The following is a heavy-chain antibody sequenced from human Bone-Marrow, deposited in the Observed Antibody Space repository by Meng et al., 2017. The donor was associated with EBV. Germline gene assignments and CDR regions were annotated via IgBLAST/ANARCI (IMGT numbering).Heavy chain of an antibody. V-gene: IGHV4-4*02. J-gene: IGHJ4*02. Sequence: QVQLHESRPGLVKPSGTLSLTCAVSGGSSSSSNGWSWVRQPPGKGLEWIGEIYHSGSTNYNPSLKSRVTISVDKSKNQFSLKLSSVTAADTAVYYCASLAAAGPPFDYWGQGTLVTVSS. CDR3: ASLAAAGPPFDY. D-gene: IGHD6-13*01. CDR1: GGSSSSSNG. CDR2: IYHSGST.